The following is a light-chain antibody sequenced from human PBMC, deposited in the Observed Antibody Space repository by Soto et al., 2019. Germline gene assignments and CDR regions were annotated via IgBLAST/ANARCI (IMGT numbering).Light chain of an antibody. CDR3: QQYNSYSPT. V-gene: IGKV1-5*01. CDR1: QSISSW. CDR2: DAS. J-gene: IGKJ1*01. Sequence: DIQMTQSPSTLSASVGYRVTITFRASQSISSWLAWYQQKPGKAPKLLIYDASSLESGVPSRFSGSGSGTEFTLTISSLQPDDFATYYCQQYNSYSPTFGQGTKVDI.